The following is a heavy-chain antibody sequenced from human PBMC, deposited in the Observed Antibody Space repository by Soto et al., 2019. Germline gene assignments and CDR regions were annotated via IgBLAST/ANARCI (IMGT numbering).Heavy chain of an antibody. D-gene: IGHD1-20*01. V-gene: IGHV4-39*01. Sequence: QLQLQESGPGLVKPSETLSLTCAVSGASISGSYYYWAWLRQSPGKGPEWIGSVFYTGFTSYNPSLEHGVSVSVDTSKSQFSLKLSAVTAADTAVYYCATSQKGYNWNYFDHWGQGALVTVSS. CDR2: VFYTGFT. CDR3: ATSQKGYNWNYFDH. J-gene: IGHJ4*02. CDR1: GASISGSYYY.